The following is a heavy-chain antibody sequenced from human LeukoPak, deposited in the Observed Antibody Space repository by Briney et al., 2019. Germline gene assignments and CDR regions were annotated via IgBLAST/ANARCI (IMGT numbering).Heavy chain of an antibody. CDR3: ATYRQVLLPFES. Sequence: GGSLRLSCAASGFTFSNYGMSWVRQAPGKGLEWVSGMSGSGGSTYYADSVKGRFTISRDDSKGTLSLQMNSLRAEDTAIYYCATYRQVLLPFESWGQGTLVTVSS. CDR1: GFTFSNYG. D-gene: IGHD2-8*02. V-gene: IGHV3-23*01. J-gene: IGHJ4*02. CDR2: MSGSGGST.